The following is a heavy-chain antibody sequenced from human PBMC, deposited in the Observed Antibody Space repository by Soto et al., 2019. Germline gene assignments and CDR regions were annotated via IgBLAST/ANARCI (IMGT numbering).Heavy chain of an antibody. D-gene: IGHD2-15*01. J-gene: IGHJ4*02. CDR3: AREARIRDCSGGSCYLVKGIHRRGAFDY. CDR2: IYYSGST. Sequence: QVQLQESGPGLVKPSQTLSLTCTVSGGSISSGDYYWSWIRQPPGKGLEWIGYIYYSGSTYYNPSLKSRVTISVDTSKNQFSLKLSSVTAADTAVYYCAREARIRDCSGGSCYLVKGIHRRGAFDYWGQGTLVTVSS. V-gene: IGHV4-30-4*01. CDR1: GGSISSGDYY.